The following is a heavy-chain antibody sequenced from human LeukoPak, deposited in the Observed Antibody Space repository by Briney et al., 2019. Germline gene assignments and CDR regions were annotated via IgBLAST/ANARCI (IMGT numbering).Heavy chain of an antibody. CDR1: GYSFTGYY. J-gene: IGHJ3*02. D-gene: IGHD3-16*01. V-gene: IGHV1-2*02. CDR3: VRDRGGDAFDI. CDR2: TNPNSGGT. Sequence: ASVKVSCKASGYSFTGYYMHWVRQAPGQGLEWMGWTNPNSGGTNHAQQFQGRVTVTWDTSISTAFMELSSLRSDDTAMYYCVRDRGGDAFDIWGQGTMVTASS.